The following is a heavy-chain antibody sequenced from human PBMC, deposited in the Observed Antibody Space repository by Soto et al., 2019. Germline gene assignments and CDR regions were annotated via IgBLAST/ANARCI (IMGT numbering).Heavy chain of an antibody. D-gene: IGHD6-13*01. CDR1: GFSLSTSGMG. Sequence: QITLKESGPTLVKPTQTFTLACTFSGFSLSTSGMGVGWIRQPPGKALEWLALIYWDDDKRYSPSLKSRLTITKDTPKNQVGLTMTNMDPVDTATYYCAHYSSTSSFDYWGQGTLVTVSS. CDR3: AHYSSTSSFDY. J-gene: IGHJ4*02. V-gene: IGHV2-5*02. CDR2: IYWDDDK.